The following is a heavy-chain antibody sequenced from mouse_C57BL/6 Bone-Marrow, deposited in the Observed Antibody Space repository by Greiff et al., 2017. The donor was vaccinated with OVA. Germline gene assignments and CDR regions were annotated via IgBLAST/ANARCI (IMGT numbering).Heavy chain of an antibody. CDR1: GYTFTSYW. J-gene: IGHJ1*03. Sequence: QVQLQQPGAELVMPGASVKLSCKASGYTFTSYWMHWVKQRPGQGLEWIGEIDPSDSYTNYNQKFKGKSTLTVDKSSSTAYMQLSSLTSEDSAVYYCARFDGYYVGWYFDVWGTGTTVTVSS. V-gene: IGHV1-69*01. D-gene: IGHD2-3*01. CDR3: ARFDGYYVGWYFDV. CDR2: IDPSDSYT.